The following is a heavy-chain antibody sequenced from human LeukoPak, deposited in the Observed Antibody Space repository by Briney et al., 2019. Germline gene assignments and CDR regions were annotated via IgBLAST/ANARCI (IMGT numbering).Heavy chain of an antibody. CDR1: GGSISSYY. D-gene: IGHD5-24*01. V-gene: IGHV4-59*08. Sequence: PSETLSLTCTVSGGSISSYYWSWIRQPPGKGLEWIGHIYYSGSTKYNPSLKSRVTISVDTSKNQFSLKLSSVTAADTAVYYCARGARAGYNLEPFDYWGQGTLVTVSS. CDR3: ARGARAGYNLEPFDY. CDR2: IYYSGST. J-gene: IGHJ4*02.